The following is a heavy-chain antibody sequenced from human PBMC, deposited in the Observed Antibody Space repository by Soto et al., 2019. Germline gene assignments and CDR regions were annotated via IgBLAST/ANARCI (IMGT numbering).Heavy chain of an antibody. CDR1: GYTFTSYG. CDR2: ISAYNGNT. J-gene: IGHJ6*02. CDR3: ARDPKYNWNYVDYYYGMDV. V-gene: IGHV1-18*04. D-gene: IGHD1-7*01. Sequence: ASVKVSCKASGYTFTSYGISWVRQAPGQGLEWMGWISAYNGNTNYAQKLQGRVTMTTDTSTSTAYMELRSLRSDDTAVHYCARDPKYNWNYVDYYYGMDVWGQGTTVTVSS.